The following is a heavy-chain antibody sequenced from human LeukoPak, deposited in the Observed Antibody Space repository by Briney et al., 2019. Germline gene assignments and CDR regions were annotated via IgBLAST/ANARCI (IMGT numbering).Heavy chain of an antibody. J-gene: IGHJ4*02. CDR1: GFTFSSYW. Sequence: GGSLRLSCAASGFTFSSYWMHWVRQAPGKGLVWVSRINSDGSSTSNADSVKGRFTISRDNAKNTLYLQMNSLRAEDTAVYYCARDMDDSRGYAFDYWGQGTLVTVSS. D-gene: IGHD3-22*01. CDR2: INSDGSST. CDR3: ARDMDDSRGYAFDY. V-gene: IGHV3-74*01.